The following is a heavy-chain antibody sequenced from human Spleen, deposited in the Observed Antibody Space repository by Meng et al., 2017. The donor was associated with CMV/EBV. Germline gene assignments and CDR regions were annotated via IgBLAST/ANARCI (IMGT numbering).Heavy chain of an antibody. CDR3: ARGVGADFQH. J-gene: IGHJ1*01. Sequence: GSLRLSCTVSGGSISSYYWSWIRQPPGKGLEWIGYIYYSGSTNYNPSLKSRVTISVDTSKNQFSLKLSSVTAADTAVYYCARGVGADFQHWGQGTLVTVS. CDR2: IYYSGST. D-gene: IGHD1-26*01. V-gene: IGHV4-59*01. CDR1: GGSISSYY.